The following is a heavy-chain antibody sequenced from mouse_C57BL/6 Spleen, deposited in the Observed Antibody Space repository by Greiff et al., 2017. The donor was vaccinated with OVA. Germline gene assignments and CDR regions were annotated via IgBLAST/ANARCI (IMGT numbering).Heavy chain of an antibody. V-gene: IGHV8-8*01. D-gene: IGHD1-1*01. CDR3: ARMEDYYGSSSWYFDV. J-gene: IGHJ1*03. Sequence: QVTLKESGPGILQPSQTLSLTCSFSGFSLSTFGMGVGWIRQPSGKGLEWLAHIWWDDDKYYNPALKSRLTISKDTSKNQVFLKIANVDTADTATYYCARMEDYYGSSSWYFDVWGTGTTVTVSS. CDR2: IWWDDDK. CDR1: GFSLSTFGMG.